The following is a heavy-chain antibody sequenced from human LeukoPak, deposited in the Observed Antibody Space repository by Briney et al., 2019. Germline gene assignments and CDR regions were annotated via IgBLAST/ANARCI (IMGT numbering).Heavy chain of an antibody. V-gene: IGHV3-7*01. Sequence: PGGSLRLSCAASGFTFNVSWMSWVRQAPGKGLEWVANIKYDGNEKYYVDSVKGRFTISRDNAKNSLYLQMNSLSAEDTAVYYCARGGTTFEHWGQGTLVTVSS. CDR1: GFTFNVSW. CDR3: ARGGTTFEH. J-gene: IGHJ4*02. CDR2: IKYDGNEK. D-gene: IGHD1-1*01.